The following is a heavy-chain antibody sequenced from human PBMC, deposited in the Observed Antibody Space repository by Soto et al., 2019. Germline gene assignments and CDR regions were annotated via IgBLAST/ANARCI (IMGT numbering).Heavy chain of an antibody. CDR3: ARFLVGAPFDY. Sequence: PGASLKISFKGSGDSFTNYWMAWVRQMPGKGLEWMGIIYPGDSDTISSPSLQGQVTISADKSISPAYLQWSSLKASDTATYYCARFLVGAPFDYWGQGTLVTVSS. CDR2: IYPGDSDT. D-gene: IGHD1-26*01. CDR1: GDSFTNYW. J-gene: IGHJ4*02. V-gene: IGHV5-51*01.